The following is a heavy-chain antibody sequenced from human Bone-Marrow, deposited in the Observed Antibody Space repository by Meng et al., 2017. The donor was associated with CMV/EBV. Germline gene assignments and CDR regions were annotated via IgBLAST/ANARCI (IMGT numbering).Heavy chain of an antibody. D-gene: IGHD6-19*01. CDR3: ARASGYSSGWYLW. CDR1: GGSFSGYY. V-gene: IGHV4-34*01. Sequence: QGQLQQWGEGLLKPPETLSPTCAVYGGSFSGYYWSWIRQPPGKGLEWIGEINHSGSTNYNPSLKSRVTISVDTSKNQFSLKLSSVTAADTAVYYCARASGYSSGWYLWWGQGTLVTVSS. J-gene: IGHJ4*02. CDR2: INHSGST.